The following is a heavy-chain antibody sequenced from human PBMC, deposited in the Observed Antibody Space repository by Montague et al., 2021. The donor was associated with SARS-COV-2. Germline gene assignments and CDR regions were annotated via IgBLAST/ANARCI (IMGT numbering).Heavy chain of an antibody. J-gene: IGHJ4*02. V-gene: IGHV4-59*01. CDR3: ARVGGGRTFYY. CDR2: IYYSGST. CDR1: GGSISSYY. D-gene: IGHD3-16*01. Sequence: SETLSLTCTVSGGSISSYYWSWIRQPPGKGLEWIGYIYYSGSTNYNPSLKSRVTISVDTSKNQFSLKLSSVTAADTAVYYCARVGGGRTFYYWGQGILVTVSS.